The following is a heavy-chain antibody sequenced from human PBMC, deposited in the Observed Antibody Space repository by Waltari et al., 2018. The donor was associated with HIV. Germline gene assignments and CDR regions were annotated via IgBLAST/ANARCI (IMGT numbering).Heavy chain of an antibody. CDR1: VLTFRVSR. CDR3: TRHLFDY. J-gene: IGHJ4*02. V-gene: IGHV3-73*02. CDR2: IRSIANSYAT. Sequence: VQVPGYVRESVSPVGRLTRSGVACVLTFRVSRLHWVRQASGKGLEWVGRIRSIANSYATTYDASVKGRFTISRDASKNTAYLQMNSLKIEDTAVYYCTRHLFDYWGQGTLVTVSS.